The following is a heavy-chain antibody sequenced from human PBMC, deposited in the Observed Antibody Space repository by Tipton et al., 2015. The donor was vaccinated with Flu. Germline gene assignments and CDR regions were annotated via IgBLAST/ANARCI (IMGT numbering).Heavy chain of an antibody. CDR2: IIPIFGTA. CDR1: GGTFSSYA. J-gene: IGHJ4*02. Sequence: QSGPEVKKPGSSVKVSCKASGGTFSSYAISWVRQAPGQGLEWMGGIIPIFGTANYAQKFQGRVTITADESTSTAYMELSSLRSEDTAVYYCATTSVREYSGYDWVFDYWGQGTLVTVSS. V-gene: IGHV1-69*01. D-gene: IGHD5-12*01. CDR3: ATTSVREYSGYDWVFDY.